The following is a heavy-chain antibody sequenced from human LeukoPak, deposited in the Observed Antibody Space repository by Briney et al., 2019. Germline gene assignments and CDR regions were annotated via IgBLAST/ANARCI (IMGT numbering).Heavy chain of an antibody. Sequence: PGGSPRLSCAASGFAFSTYSMNWVRQAPGKGLGWGSYISSSSSTIFYADSVKGRFTISRDNAKNSLYLQMNSLRAEDTAVYYCARDPATGTTNDPTMGYWGQGTLVTVSS. CDR1: GFAFSTYS. D-gene: IGHD1-1*01. J-gene: IGHJ4*02. CDR2: ISSSSSTI. V-gene: IGHV3-48*01. CDR3: ARDPATGTTNDPTMGY.